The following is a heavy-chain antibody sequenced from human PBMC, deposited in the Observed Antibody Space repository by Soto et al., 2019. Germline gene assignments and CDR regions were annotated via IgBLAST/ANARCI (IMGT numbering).Heavy chain of an antibody. D-gene: IGHD3-16*02. V-gene: IGHV3-48*01. CDR2: ISSSSSTI. CDR1: GFTFSSYS. CDR3: ARNMITFGGVIVNFDY. Sequence: EVQLVESGGGLVQPGGSLRLSCAASGFTFSSYSMNWVRQAPGKGLEWVSYISSSSSTIYYADSVKGRLTISRDNAKNSLYLQMNSLRAEDTAVYYCARNMITFGGVIVNFDYWGQGTLVTVSS. J-gene: IGHJ4*02.